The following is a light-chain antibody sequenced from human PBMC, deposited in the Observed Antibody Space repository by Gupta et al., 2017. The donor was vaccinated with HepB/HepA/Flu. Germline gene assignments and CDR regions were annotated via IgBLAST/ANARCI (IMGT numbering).Light chain of an antibody. V-gene: IGKV3-20*01. CDR1: QSVDNNY. J-gene: IGKJ4*01. CDR2: GVF. Sequence: IVLTQSPGTLSLSHGEIATLSCRASQSVDNNYLAWYQQKPGQVPRILIYGVFNRATGIPDRFSGSGSGTDFTLSISRLEPEDFGVFYCQQYDGSRLTFGGGTKVEIK. CDR3: QQYDGSRLT.